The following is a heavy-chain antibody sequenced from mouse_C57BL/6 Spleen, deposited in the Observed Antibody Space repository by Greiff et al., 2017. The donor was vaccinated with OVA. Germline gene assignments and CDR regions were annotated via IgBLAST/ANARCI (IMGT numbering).Heavy chain of an antibody. V-gene: IGHV1-69*01. CDR2: IDPSDSYT. Sequence: VQLQQPGAELVMPGASVKLSCKASGYTFTSYWMHWVKQRPGQGLEWIGEIDPSDSYTNYNQKFKGKSTLTVDKSSSTAYMQLSSLTSEDSAVYYCARGGDGYAMDYWGQGTSVNVSS. CDR1: GYTFTSYW. CDR3: ARGGDGYAMDY. J-gene: IGHJ4*01.